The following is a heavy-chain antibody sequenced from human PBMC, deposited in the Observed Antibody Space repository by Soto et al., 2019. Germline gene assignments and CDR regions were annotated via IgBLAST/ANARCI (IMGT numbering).Heavy chain of an antibody. Sequence: GGSLRLSCRASGPAFGNYAMNWVRQVPGRGLEWVAGVSTNGRSTYYADSVRGRFTISRDNSKITVYLQMNSLRAEDTAVYYCAKDRAFNYFYGMDVWGQGTTVTVSS. D-gene: IGHD3-10*01. CDR1: GPAFGNYA. J-gene: IGHJ6*02. V-gene: IGHV3-23*01. CDR2: VSTNGRST. CDR3: AKDRAFNYFYGMDV.